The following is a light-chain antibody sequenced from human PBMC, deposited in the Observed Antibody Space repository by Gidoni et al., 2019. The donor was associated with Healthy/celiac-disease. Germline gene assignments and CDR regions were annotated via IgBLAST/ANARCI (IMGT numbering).Light chain of an antibody. J-gene: IGKJ1*01. V-gene: IGKV3-15*01. CDR3: QQYNNWLWT. Sequence: EIVMTQSPATLSVSPGERATLSCRASQSVSSNLAWYQQKPVQAPRLLIYGASTRATGIPARFSGSGSGTDFTLTISSLQSEDFAVYYCQQYNNWLWTFGQGTKVEIK. CDR1: QSVSSN. CDR2: GAS.